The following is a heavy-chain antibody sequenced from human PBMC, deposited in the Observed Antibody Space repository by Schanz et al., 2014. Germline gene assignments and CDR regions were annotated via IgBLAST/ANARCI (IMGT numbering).Heavy chain of an antibody. CDR3: AKSLESCPGGRCSRGYFDY. CDR1: TFTFDHYA. CDR2: ISDSGDTA. D-gene: IGHD2-8*02. V-gene: IGHV3-23*01. Sequence: EVQLLESGGGLVQPGGSLRLSCSASTFTFDHYAMTWVRQAPGKGLEWVSLISDSGDTAYYADSVKGRFTISRDNFKGALYLQMSSLRAEDTAVYYCAKSLESCPGGRCSRGYFDYWGQGTLVTVSS. J-gene: IGHJ4*02.